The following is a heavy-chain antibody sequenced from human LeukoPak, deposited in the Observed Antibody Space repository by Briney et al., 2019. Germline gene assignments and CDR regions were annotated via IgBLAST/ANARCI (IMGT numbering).Heavy chain of an antibody. Sequence: PSETLSLTCAVYGGSFSGYYWSWIRQPPGKGLEWIGEINHSGSTNYNPSLKSRVTISVDTSKNQFSLKLSSVTAADTAVYYCAGPPQNGDNENYGMDVWGQGTTVTVSS. CDR3: AGPPQNGDNENYGMDV. CDR2: INHSGST. V-gene: IGHV4-34*01. CDR1: GGSFSGYY. D-gene: IGHD4-17*01. J-gene: IGHJ6*02.